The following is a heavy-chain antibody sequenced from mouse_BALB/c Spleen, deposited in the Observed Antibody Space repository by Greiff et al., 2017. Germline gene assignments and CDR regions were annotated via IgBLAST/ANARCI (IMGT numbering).Heavy chain of an antibody. V-gene: IGHV5-6*01. Sequence: EVQGVESGGDLVKPGGSLKLSCAASGFTFSSYGMSWVRQTPDKRLEWVATISSGGSYTYYPDSVKGRFTISRDNAKNTLYLQMSSLKSEDTAMYYCARKRVFDYWGQGTTLTVSS. CDR1: GFTFSSYG. CDR3: ARKRVFDY. J-gene: IGHJ2*01. CDR2: ISSGGSYT.